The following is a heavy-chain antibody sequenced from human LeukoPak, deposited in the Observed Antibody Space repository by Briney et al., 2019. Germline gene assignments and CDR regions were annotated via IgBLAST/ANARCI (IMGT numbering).Heavy chain of an antibody. Sequence: SETLSLTCGVSSGSISSSNWWSWVRQPPGKGLEWIGDIYHSGIINYNPSLKSRVTISVDKSKNQFSLKLRSVTAADTAMYYCARVNSGSYGGSIDYWGQGTLVTVSS. CDR1: SGSISSSNW. CDR2: IYHSGII. J-gene: IGHJ4*02. D-gene: IGHD1-26*01. V-gene: IGHV4-4*02. CDR3: ARVNSGSYGGSIDY.